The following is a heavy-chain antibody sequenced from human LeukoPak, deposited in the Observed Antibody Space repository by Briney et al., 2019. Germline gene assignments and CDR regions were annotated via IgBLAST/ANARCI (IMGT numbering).Heavy chain of an antibody. V-gene: IGHV4-59*12. CDR3: ARYRWFDP. Sequence: PSETLSLTCTVSGGPISSYYWSWIRQPPGKGLEWIGYIFYTGSTNYNPSLKRRVTISVDTSKNQFSLKLSSVTAADTAVYYCARYRWFDPWGQGTLVTVSS. CDR2: IFYTGST. D-gene: IGHD3-16*02. J-gene: IGHJ5*02. CDR1: GGPISSYY.